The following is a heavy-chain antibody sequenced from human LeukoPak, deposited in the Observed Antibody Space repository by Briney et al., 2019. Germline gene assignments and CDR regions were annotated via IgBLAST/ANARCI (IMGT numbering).Heavy chain of an antibody. CDR2: ISYDGSNK. Sequence: GGSLRLSCAASGFTFSSYGMHWVRQAPGKGLEWVAVISYDGSNKYYADSVKGRFTISRDNSKNTLYLQMNSLRAEDTAVYYCAKDRECSGGSCYSYYFDYWGQETLVTVSS. CDR1: GFTFSSYG. J-gene: IGHJ4*02. CDR3: AKDRECSGGSCYSYYFDY. V-gene: IGHV3-30*18. D-gene: IGHD2-15*01.